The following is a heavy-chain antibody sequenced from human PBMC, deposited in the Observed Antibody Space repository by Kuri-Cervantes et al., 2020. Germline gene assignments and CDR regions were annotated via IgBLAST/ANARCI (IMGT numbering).Heavy chain of an antibody. CDR2: IWYDGSNK. J-gene: IGHJ4*02. CDR1: GFTFSSYG. CDR3: ARSKGGTTGSPLDY. Sequence: GGSLRLSCAASGFTFSSYGMHWVRQAPGKGLEWVAVIWYDGSNKYYADSVKGRFTISRDNSKNTLYLQMNSLRAEDTAVYYCARSKGGTTGSPLDYWGQGTLVTVSS. D-gene: IGHD1-1*01. V-gene: IGHV3-33*01.